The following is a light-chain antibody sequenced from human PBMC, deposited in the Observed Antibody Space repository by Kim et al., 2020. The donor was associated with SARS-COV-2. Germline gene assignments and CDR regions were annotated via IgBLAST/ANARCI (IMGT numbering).Light chain of an antibody. V-gene: IGKV1-12*01. CDR1: QHIATW. CDR3: QQGSSFPLT. J-gene: IGKJ1*01. CDR2: PAS. Sequence: DIQMTQSPSSVSASVGDRVTITCRASQHIATWLAWYQQKPGKVPKLLMYPASSLQSGVPSRFSGSGSGTDFTLTISSLQPEDFANYYCQQGSSFPLTFGQGTKVDIK.